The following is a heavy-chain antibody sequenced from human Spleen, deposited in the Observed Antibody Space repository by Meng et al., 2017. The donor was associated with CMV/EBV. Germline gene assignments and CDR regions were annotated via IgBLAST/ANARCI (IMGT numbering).Heavy chain of an antibody. D-gene: IGHD6-13*01. Sequence: GESLKISCAASGFTFSSYAMHWVRQAPGKGLEWVAVISYDGSNKYHADSVKGRFTISRDNSKNTLYLQMNSLRAEDTAVYYCAKDGWAAAPDYWGQGTLVTVSS. V-gene: IGHV3-30-3*01. J-gene: IGHJ4*02. CDR2: ISYDGSNK. CDR3: AKDGWAAAPDY. CDR1: GFTFSSYA.